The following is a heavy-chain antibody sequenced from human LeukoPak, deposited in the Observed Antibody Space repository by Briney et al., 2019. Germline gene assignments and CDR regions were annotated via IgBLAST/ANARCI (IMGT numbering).Heavy chain of an antibody. CDR1: GYRFSTHW. V-gene: IGHV5-51*01. CDR2: IFPGDFAT. D-gene: IGHD4-23*01. Sequence: GGSLNIPCKCSGYRFSTHWMGWVRPMPGKGLEWMGIIFPGDFATTNSPSFQGQATISADKSISTIYLQGSSLKASDTALYYCARPRYGGNSDAFDLWGQGTMVTVSS. J-gene: IGHJ3*01. CDR3: ARPRYGGNSDAFDL.